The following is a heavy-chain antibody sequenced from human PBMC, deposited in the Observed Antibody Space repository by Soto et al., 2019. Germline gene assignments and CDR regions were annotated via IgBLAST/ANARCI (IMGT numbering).Heavy chain of an antibody. CDR2: ISNDGINK. V-gene: IGHV3-30-3*01. CDR1: GFTFSTYA. J-gene: IGHJ4*02. CDR3: AGTTKTLNY. Sequence: QVQLVESGRGVVQPGRSLRLYCAASGFTFSTYAMHWVRQAPGKGLEWVAVISNDGINKYYIDSVKGRFTISRDHSKNTLYLQMNSLRPEDMAVYFCAGTTKTLNYWGQGTLVTVSS. D-gene: IGHD1-1*01.